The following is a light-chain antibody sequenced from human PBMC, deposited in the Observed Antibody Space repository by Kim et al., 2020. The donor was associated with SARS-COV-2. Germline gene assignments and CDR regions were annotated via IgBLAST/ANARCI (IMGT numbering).Light chain of an antibody. CDR1: SLRSYY. CDR3: NSRDSNDNVV. J-gene: IGLJ2*01. Sequence: SSELTQDPAVSVAFGQTVRITCQGDSLRSYYATWYQQKPGQAPILVIYGKNNWPSGIPDRFSGSISGNTASLTITGTQAGDEADYYCNSRDSNDNVVFGG. CDR2: GKN. V-gene: IGLV3-19*01.